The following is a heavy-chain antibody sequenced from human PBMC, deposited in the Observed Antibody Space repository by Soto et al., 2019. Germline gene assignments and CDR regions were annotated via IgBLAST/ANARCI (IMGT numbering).Heavy chain of an antibody. V-gene: IGHV5-51*01. Sequence: GESLKISCKGSGYSFTSYWIGWVRQMPGKGLEWMGIIYPGDSDTRYSPSFQGQVPISADKSISTAYLQWSSLKASDTAMYYWARQWRRAASPGDAFDIWGQGTMVTVSS. J-gene: IGHJ3*02. CDR3: ARQWRRAASPGDAFDI. D-gene: IGHD2-2*01. CDR2: IYPGDSDT. CDR1: GYSFTSYW.